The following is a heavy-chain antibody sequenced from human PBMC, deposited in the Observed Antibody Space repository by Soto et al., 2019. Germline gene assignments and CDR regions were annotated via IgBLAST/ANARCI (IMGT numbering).Heavy chain of an antibody. D-gene: IGHD6-19*01. CDR2: ISGSSNHI. V-gene: IGHV3-21*06. J-gene: IGHJ6*02. CDR1: GLTFSSYN. Sequence: LRLSCAASGLTFSSYNMNWVRQAPGKGLEWVSSISGSSNHIFHADSVKGRFTISRDNAKNSLYLQMNSLRAEDTAVYYCAKDRGHGSPVTGGLDVWGQGTTVTVSS. CDR3: AKDRGHGSPVTGGLDV.